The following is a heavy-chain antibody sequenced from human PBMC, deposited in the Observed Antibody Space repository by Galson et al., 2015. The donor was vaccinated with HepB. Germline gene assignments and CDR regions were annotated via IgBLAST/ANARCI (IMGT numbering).Heavy chain of an antibody. V-gene: IGHV1-69-2*01. CDR1: GYTFTDYY. CDR3: ATAVAVAAYYGMDV. J-gene: IGHJ6*02. D-gene: IGHD6-19*01. CDR2: VDPEDGET. Sequence: VKVSCKVSGYTFTDYYMHWVQQAPGKGLEWMGLVDPEDGETIYAEKFQGRVTITADTSTDTAYMELSSLRSEDTAVYYCATAVAVAAYYGMDVWGQGTTVTVSS.